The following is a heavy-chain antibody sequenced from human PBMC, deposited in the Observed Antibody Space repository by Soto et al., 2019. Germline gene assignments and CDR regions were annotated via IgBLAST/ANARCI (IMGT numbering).Heavy chain of an antibody. D-gene: IGHD5-12*01. J-gene: IGHJ3*02. V-gene: IGHV5-51*01. CDR1: GYSFTSYW. CDR2: IYPGDSDT. Sequence: XSLKISCKGSGYSFTSYWISWVPQMPGKGLEWMGIIYPGDSDTRYSPSFQGQVTISADKSISTAYLQWSSLKDSDTAMYYCARRYSGYDFKAFDIWGQGTMVTVSS. CDR3: ARRYSGYDFKAFDI.